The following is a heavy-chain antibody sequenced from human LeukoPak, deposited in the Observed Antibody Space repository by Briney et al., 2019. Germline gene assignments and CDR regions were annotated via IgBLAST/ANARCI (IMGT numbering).Heavy chain of an antibody. CDR1: GFTFSSYA. D-gene: IGHD6-19*01. CDR3: ASDWSSSGWAFQH. J-gene: IGHJ1*01. V-gene: IGHV3-30*04. Sequence: GGSLRLSCAASGFTFSSYAMHWVRQAPGKGLEWVAVISYDGSNKYYADSVKGRFTISRDNSKNTLYLQMNSLRAEDTAVYYCASDWSSSGWAFQHWGQGTLVTVSS. CDR2: ISYDGSNK.